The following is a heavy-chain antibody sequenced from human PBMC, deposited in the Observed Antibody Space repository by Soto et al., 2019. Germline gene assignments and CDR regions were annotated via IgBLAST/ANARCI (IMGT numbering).Heavy chain of an antibody. CDR1: GGTFSSYA. Sequence: QVQLVQSGAEVKKPGSSVKVSCKASGGTFSSYAISWVRQAPGQGLEWMGGIIPSFGTANYAQKFKGRVTMTAAESTSTADMELSSLRSEDTDVYYWARWFGELSGESTRSPNYYYYYGLDVGGQGPTVTVSS. J-gene: IGHJ6*02. D-gene: IGHD3-10*01. CDR2: IIPSFGTA. CDR3: ARWFGELSGESTRSPNYYYYYGLDV. V-gene: IGHV1-69*01.